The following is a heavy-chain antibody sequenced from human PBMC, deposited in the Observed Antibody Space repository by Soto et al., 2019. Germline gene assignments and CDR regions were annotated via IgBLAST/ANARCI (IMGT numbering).Heavy chain of an antibody. CDR2: IYYSGST. V-gene: IGHV4-59*08. J-gene: IGHJ6*03. Sequence: SETLSLTCTVSGGSISSYYWSWIRQPPGKGLEWIGYIYYSGSTNYNPSLKSRVTISVDTSKNQFSLKLSSVTAADTAVYYCARLAVVVVAASESYYYYYMDVWGKGTTVTVS. CDR1: GGSISSYY. D-gene: IGHD2-15*01. CDR3: ARLAVVVVAASESYYYYYMDV.